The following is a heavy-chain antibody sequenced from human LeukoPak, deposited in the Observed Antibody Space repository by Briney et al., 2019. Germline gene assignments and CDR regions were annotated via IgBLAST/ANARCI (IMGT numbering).Heavy chain of an antibody. CDR2: IDYIGST. J-gene: IGHJ4*02. D-gene: IGHD3-22*01. CDR3: ARGRGDSKGTSFHY. Sequence: SETLSLTCTVSGGSISNYYWSWIRQPPWKGLEWIGYIDYIGSTTYNPSLKSRVTISIDTSNNQFSLRLSSVTAADTAVYYCARGRGDSKGTSFHYWGQGTLVTVSA. V-gene: IGHV4-59*01. CDR1: GGSISNYY.